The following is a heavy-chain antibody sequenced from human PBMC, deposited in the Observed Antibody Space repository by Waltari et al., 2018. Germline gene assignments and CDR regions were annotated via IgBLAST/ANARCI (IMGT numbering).Heavy chain of an antibody. J-gene: IGHJ4*02. CDR2: NEPEDDEI. CDR3: AVTTMTGEIDS. V-gene: IGHV1-69-2*01. D-gene: IGHD3-16*01. CDR1: GYSFTASY. Sequence: EVHLVQSGAEVKKPVATVKISCKASGYSFTASYMHWVRQAPGKGLEWMGRNEPEDDEIIDAEKFKGRITIRADTSTDTAYMELSSLRSDDTAVYYCAVTTMTGEIDSWGQGTQVTVSS.